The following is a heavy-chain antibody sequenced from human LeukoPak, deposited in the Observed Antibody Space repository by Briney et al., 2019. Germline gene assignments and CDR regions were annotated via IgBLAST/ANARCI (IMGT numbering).Heavy chain of an antibody. V-gene: IGHV4-38-2*01. D-gene: IGHD2-2*01. CDR2: IYHSGST. CDR1: GYSISSGYY. CDR3: ARRSVVVPAATYWYFDL. Sequence: PSETLSLTCAVSGYSISSGYYWGWIRQPPGKGLEWIGSIYHSGSTYYNPSLKSRVTISVDTSKNQFSLKLSSVTAADTAVYHCARRSVVVPAATYWYFDLWGRGTLVTVSS. J-gene: IGHJ2*01.